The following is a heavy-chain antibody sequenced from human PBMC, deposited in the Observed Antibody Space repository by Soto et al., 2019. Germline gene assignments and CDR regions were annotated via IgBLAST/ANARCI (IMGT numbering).Heavy chain of an antibody. J-gene: IGHJ4*02. D-gene: IGHD2-21*02. CDR3: SKSPGGAYRWGLRLDR. CDR2: IWHDGINE. V-gene: IGHV3-33*03. Sequence: QERLVESGGGVVQPGRSLRLSCAVSGFTFSDYAMHWVRQAPGKGLEWVAIIWHDGINEFYADSVKGRFTISRDISINNVYLHMNIMLPDFTAVFYSSKSPGGAYRWGLRLDRWGQVTLVIVSS. CDR1: GFTFSDYA.